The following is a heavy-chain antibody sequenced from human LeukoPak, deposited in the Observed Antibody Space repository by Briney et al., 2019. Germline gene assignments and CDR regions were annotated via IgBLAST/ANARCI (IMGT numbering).Heavy chain of an antibody. V-gene: IGHV3-43D*03. Sequence: PGGSLRLSCAASGFTFDDYAMHWVRQAPGKGLEWVSLISWDGGSTYYADSVKGRFTISRDNSKNSLYLQMNSLRAEDTALYYCAKDRGGVGATTPHFDYWGQGTLVTVSS. D-gene: IGHD1-26*01. CDR1: GFTFDDYA. J-gene: IGHJ4*02. CDR3: AKDRGGVGATTPHFDY. CDR2: ISWDGGST.